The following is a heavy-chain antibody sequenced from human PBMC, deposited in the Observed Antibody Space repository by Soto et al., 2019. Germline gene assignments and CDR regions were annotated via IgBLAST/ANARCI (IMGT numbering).Heavy chain of an antibody. CDR1: GYTFTSYF. V-gene: IGHV1-18*01. CDR3: ARDAEVGLFDY. D-gene: IGHD1-26*01. Sequence: ASGKVSCKASGYTFTSYFISWVRQAPGQGLEWVGWISANNGNTKYTQKLQGRVTMTTDTSTSTAYMELRSLRSDDTAVYYCARDAEVGLFDYWGQGTLVTVYS. CDR2: ISANNGNT. J-gene: IGHJ4*02.